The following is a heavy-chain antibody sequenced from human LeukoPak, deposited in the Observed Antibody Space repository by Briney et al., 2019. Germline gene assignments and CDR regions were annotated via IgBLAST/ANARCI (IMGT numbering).Heavy chain of an antibody. CDR3: ARTMIRGINPSPFPY. CDR1: GYTFTSYG. V-gene: IGHV1-18*01. J-gene: IGHJ4*02. CDR2: ISAYNGNT. Sequence: ASVKVSCKASGYTFTSYGISWVRQAPGQGLEWMGRISAYNGNTNYAQKLQGRVTMTTDISTTTVYMELSGLRSDDTGVYYCARTMIRGINPSPFPYWGQGTLLIVSS. D-gene: IGHD3-16*01.